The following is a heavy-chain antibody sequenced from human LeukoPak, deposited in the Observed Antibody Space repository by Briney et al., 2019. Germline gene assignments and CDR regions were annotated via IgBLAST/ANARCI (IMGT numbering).Heavy chain of an antibody. J-gene: IGHJ4*02. D-gene: IGHD3-9*01. CDR2: IYYSGRT. CDR1: YGSISDISYY. CDR3: ASAYYDILGGHFDY. Sequence: SETLSLTCTVPYGSISDISYYWGWIRQPPGKGLEWIGSIYYSGRTYYNSSLKSRVTISVDTSKNQFSLKVTSVTAADTAVYYCASAYYDILGGHFDYWGQGTLVTISS. V-gene: IGHV4-39*07.